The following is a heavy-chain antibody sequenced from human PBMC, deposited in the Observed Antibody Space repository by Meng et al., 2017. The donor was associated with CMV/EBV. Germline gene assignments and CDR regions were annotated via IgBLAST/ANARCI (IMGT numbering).Heavy chain of an antibody. CDR2: ISSSGSTI. V-gene: IGHV3-48*03. CDR1: GFTFSSYE. J-gene: IGHJ6*02. CDR3: AREGLWSSSSYYYGMDV. Sequence: GESLKISCAASGFTFSSYEMNWVRQAPGKGLEWVSYISSSGSTIYYAYSVKGRFTISRDNAKNSLYLQMNSLRAEDTAVYYCAREGLWSSSSYYYGMDVWGQGTTVTVSS. D-gene: IGHD6-6*01.